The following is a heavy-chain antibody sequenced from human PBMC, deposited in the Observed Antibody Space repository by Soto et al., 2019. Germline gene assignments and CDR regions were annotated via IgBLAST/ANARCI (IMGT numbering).Heavy chain of an antibody. CDR1: GDTFTNYG. J-gene: IGHJ4*02. CDR3: ARDRSPYYYDSSGYPHY. Sequence: QVQVVQSGAEVKKPGASVKVSCKASGDTFTNYGFSWVRQAPGQGLEWMGWISVYSGNTNYAQNVQGRVTMTTDTSTSTAYMELRSLRSDDTAVDYCARDRSPYYYDSSGYPHYWGQGTLVTVPS. CDR2: ISVYSGNT. V-gene: IGHV1-18*01. D-gene: IGHD3-22*01.